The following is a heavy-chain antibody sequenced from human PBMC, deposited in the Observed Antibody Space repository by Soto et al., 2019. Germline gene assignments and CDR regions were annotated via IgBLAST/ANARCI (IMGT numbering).Heavy chain of an antibody. D-gene: IGHD2-8*01. V-gene: IGHV4-59*12. Sequence: PSETLSLTCTVSGGSISSYYWSWIRQPPGKGLEWIGYIYYSGSTNYNPSLKSRVTISVDTSKNQFSLKLSSVTAADTAVYYCARDLMEGWFDPWGQGTLVTVPS. CDR2: IYYSGST. CDR1: GGSISSYY. CDR3: ARDLMEGWFDP. J-gene: IGHJ5*02.